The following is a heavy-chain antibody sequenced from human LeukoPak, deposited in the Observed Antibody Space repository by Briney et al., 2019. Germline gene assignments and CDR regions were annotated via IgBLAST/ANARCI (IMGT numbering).Heavy chain of an antibody. J-gene: IGHJ4*02. Sequence: PGRSLRLSCAASGFTFDDYAMHWVRQAPGKGLEWVSGIIWNSGTIGYADSVKGRFTISRDNAKNSLYLQMNSLRAEDTAVYYCANTGYSSSLPFDYWGQGTLVTVSS. V-gene: IGHV3-9*01. CDR3: ANTGYSSSLPFDY. D-gene: IGHD6-13*01. CDR2: IIWNSGTI. CDR1: GFTFDDYA.